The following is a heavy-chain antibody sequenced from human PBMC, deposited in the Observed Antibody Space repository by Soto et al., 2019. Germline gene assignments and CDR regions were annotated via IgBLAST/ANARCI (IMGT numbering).Heavy chain of an antibody. CDR3: ARSIITMVRGVNWFDP. J-gene: IGHJ5*02. CDR2: IYYSGST. D-gene: IGHD3-10*01. CDR1: GGSISSGGYY. V-gene: IGHV4-31*03. Sequence: SETLSLTCTVSGGSISSGGYYWSWIRQHPGEGLEWIGYIYYSGSTYYNPSLKSRVTISVDTSKNQFSLKLSSVTAADTAVYYCARSIITMVRGVNWFDPWGQGTLVTVSS.